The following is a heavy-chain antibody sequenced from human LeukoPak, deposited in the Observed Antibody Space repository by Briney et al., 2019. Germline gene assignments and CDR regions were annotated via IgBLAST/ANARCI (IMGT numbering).Heavy chain of an antibody. J-gene: IGHJ6*02. CDR3: ARDRSSAESPYGMDV. D-gene: IGHD6-6*01. CDR1: GYTFTGYY. Sequence: ASVTVSCKASGYTFTGYYMHWVRQAPGQGLEWMGWINPNSGGTNYAQKFQGRVTMTRDTSISTAYMELSRLRSVDTAVYYCARDRSSAESPYGMDVWGQGTTVTVSS. V-gene: IGHV1-2*02. CDR2: INPNSGGT.